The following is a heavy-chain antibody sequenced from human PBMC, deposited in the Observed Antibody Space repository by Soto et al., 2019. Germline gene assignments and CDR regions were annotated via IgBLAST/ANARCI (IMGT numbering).Heavy chain of an antibody. D-gene: IGHD3-3*01. CDR3: ARRGGLVYYYYYGMDV. CDR2: IYYSGST. V-gene: IGHV4-39*01. Sequence: SETLSLTCTVSGGSISSSSYYWGWIRQPPGKGLEWIGSIYYSGSTYYNPSLKSRVTISVDTSKNQFSLKLSSVTAADTAVYYCARRGGLVYYYYYGMDVWGQGTTVTVSS. CDR1: GGSISSSSYY. J-gene: IGHJ6*02.